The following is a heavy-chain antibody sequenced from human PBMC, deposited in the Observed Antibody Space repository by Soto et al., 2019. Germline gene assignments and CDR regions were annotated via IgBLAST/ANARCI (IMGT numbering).Heavy chain of an antibody. D-gene: IGHD3-10*01. Sequence: GGSLTHSCSASGFTFNNYIMHWVRQAPGKGLDWVAAISSDGSSTYYAESLKGRFTISRDNSKSTMYLQMESLRAEDTAVYYCTKDRYMPTRRLYYPALDVWGQGTTVTGPS. CDR2: ISSDGSST. J-gene: IGHJ6*02. CDR1: GFTFNNYI. V-gene: IGHV3-30*04. CDR3: TKDRYMPTRRLYYPALDV.